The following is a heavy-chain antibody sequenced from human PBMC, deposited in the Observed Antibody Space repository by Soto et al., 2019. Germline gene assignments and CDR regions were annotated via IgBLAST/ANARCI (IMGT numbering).Heavy chain of an antibody. CDR1: GGTFSSYA. D-gene: IGHD3-22*01. V-gene: IGHV1-69*12. CDR3: AGEDYYDSSGYYYGEYFQH. J-gene: IGHJ1*01. Sequence: QVQLVQSGAEVKKPGSSVKVSCKASGGTFSSYAISWVRQAPGQGLEWMGGIIPIFGTANYAQKFQGRVTITADESTSTAYMELSSLRSEDTAVYYCAGEDYYDSSGYYYGEYFQHWGQGTLVTVSS. CDR2: IIPIFGTA.